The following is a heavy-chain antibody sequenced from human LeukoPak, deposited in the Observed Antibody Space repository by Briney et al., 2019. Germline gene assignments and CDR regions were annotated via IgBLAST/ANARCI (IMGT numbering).Heavy chain of an antibody. Sequence: SETLSLTCAVYGGSFSGYYWSWIRQPPVKGLEWIGEINHSGSTNYNPSLKSRVTISVDTSKNQFSLKLSSVTAADTAVYYCARSGSGMGFTFGGVINYWGQGTLVTVSS. CDR3: ARSGSGMGFTFGGVINY. CDR1: GGSFSGYY. V-gene: IGHV4-34*01. D-gene: IGHD3-16*01. CDR2: INHSGST. J-gene: IGHJ4*02.